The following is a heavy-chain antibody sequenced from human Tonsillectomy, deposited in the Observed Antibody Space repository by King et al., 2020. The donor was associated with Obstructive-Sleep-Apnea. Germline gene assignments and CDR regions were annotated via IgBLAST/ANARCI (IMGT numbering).Heavy chain of an antibody. CDR2: ISSNGGST. V-gene: IGHV3-64D*08. J-gene: IGHJ4*02. D-gene: IGHD3-10*01. Sequence: VQLVQSGGGLVQPGGSLRLSCSASGFTFSSYAMHWVRQAPGKGLEYFSAISSNGGSTYYADSVKGRFTISRDNSKNTLYLQMSSLRADDTAVYYCALWFVDLYDPLTFDYWGQGTLVTVSS. CDR3: ALWFVDLYDPLTFDY. CDR1: GFTFSSYA.